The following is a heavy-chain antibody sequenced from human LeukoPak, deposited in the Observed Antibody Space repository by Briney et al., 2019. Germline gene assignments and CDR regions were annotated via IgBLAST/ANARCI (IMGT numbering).Heavy chain of an antibody. Sequence: SVNVSCKASGFTFTITAVQWVRQARGQRLEWIGWILVGSGNTNYAQMFQERVTLTWDVSTSTAYMVLSSLRSEDTAIYYCASDPPYTSSSAWWGQGTLVTVSS. CDR1: GFTFTITA. D-gene: IGHD2-2*01. J-gene: IGHJ4*02. CDR3: ASDPPYTSSSAW. V-gene: IGHV1-58*01. CDR2: ILVGSGNT.